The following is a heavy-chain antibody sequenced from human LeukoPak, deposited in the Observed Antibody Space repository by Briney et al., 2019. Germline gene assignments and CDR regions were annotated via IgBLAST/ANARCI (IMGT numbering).Heavy chain of an antibody. CDR2: INHSGST. Sequence: SETLSLTCAVYGGSFSGYYWGRIRQPPGKGLEWIGEINHSGSTNYNPSLKSRVTISVDTSKNQFSLRLSSVTAADTAVYYCARGNPLWFGEGFYYYMDVWGKGTTVTVSS. V-gene: IGHV4-34*01. J-gene: IGHJ6*03. CDR3: ARGNPLWFGEGFYYYMDV. D-gene: IGHD3-10*01. CDR1: GGSFSGYY.